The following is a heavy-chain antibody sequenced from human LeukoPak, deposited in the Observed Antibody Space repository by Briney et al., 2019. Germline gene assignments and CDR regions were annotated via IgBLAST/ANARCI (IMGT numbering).Heavy chain of an antibody. CDR2: VYASVST. D-gene: IGHD6-13*01. CDR1: GGSIISHY. CDR3: AKDTSSWYSPPGAFDL. Sequence: SETLSLTCTVSGGSIISHYWNWIRQPAGKGLEWIGRVYASVSTTYNPSLKNRVTMSVDTSKNQFSLRLTSVTAADTAVYYCAKDTSSWYSPPGAFDLWGQGTMVTVSS. V-gene: IGHV4-4*07. J-gene: IGHJ3*01.